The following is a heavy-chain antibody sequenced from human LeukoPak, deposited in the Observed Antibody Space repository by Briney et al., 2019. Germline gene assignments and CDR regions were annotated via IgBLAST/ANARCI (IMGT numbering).Heavy chain of an antibody. V-gene: IGHV3-73*01. D-gene: IGHD3-9*01. Sequence: PGGSLRLSLPAPGFSSSAPPIPGVRKVSGKGLDGLGRVRDRANSYATGYAASVEGRFTISRDDSENTAYLQMNSLIIEDTAVYYCTRQRPQTGTFDYWGQGVLVTVSS. J-gene: IGHJ4*02. CDR1: GFSSSAPP. CDR2: VRDRANSYAT. CDR3: TRQRPQTGTFDY.